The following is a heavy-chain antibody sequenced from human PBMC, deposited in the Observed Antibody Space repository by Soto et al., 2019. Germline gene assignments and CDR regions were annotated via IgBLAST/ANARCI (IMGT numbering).Heavy chain of an antibody. CDR1: GFTFSRYW. CDR2: IDGDGSTT. J-gene: IGHJ3*02. D-gene: IGHD4-17*01. Sequence: DVQLVESGGGLVQPGGSLRLSCAASGFTFSRYWMHWVRQVPGKGLVWVSRIDGDGSTTTYADSVKGRFTISRDNATNSLYLQMNSLRAEDSAVYYCVRLRPKTLGDGDAFEMWGQGTRVTVSS. V-gene: IGHV3-74*03. CDR3: VRLRPKTLGDGDAFEM.